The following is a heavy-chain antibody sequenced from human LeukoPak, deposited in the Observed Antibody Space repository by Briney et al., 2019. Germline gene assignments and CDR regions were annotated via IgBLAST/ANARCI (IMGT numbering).Heavy chain of an antibody. CDR3: ARDGTITDDY. CDR1: GYTFSNFG. Sequence: ASVRVSCKTSGYTFSNFGINWVRQAPGQGLEWMGWISGNNDNPNYGQKFQGRFTVTTDSSTSTAYMELRDLTFDDTAVYYCARDGTITDDYWGQGTLVTASS. J-gene: IGHJ4*02. D-gene: IGHD3-3*01. V-gene: IGHV1-18*01. CDR2: ISGNNDNP.